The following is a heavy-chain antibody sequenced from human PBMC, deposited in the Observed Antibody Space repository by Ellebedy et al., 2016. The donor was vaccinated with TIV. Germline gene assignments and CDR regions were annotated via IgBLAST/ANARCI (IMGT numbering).Heavy chain of an antibody. Sequence: SLKISCAASGFTFDDYGMHWVRQAPGKGLEWVSGISWNSGKIGYADSEKGRFTISRDKSKNTMYLQMNSLRAEDTAVYYCAGHGDRAMTHWGQGTLVTVSS. CDR2: ISWNSGKI. J-gene: IGHJ4*02. CDR3: AGHGDRAMTH. V-gene: IGHV3-9*01. D-gene: IGHD5-18*01. CDR1: GFTFDDYG.